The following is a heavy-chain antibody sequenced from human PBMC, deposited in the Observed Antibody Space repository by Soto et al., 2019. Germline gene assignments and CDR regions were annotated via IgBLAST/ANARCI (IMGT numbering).Heavy chain of an antibody. V-gene: IGHV3-30-3*01. CDR1: GFTFSSYA. Sequence: PGGSLRLSCAASGFTFSSYAMHLVRQAPGKGLEWVAVISYDGSNKYYADSVKGRFTISRDNSKNTLYLQMNSLRAEDTAVYYCARAGMTPADGIGPIRFGFDYWGQGTLVTVSS. D-gene: IGHD3-10*01. CDR3: ARAGMTPADGIGPIRFGFDY. J-gene: IGHJ4*02. CDR2: ISYDGSNK.